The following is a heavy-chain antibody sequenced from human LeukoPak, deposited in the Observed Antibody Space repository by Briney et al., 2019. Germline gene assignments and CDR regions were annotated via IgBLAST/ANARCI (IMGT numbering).Heavy chain of an antibody. CDR2: ISAYNGNT. CDR1: GYPFKTYG. V-gene: IGHV1-18*01. J-gene: IGHJ2*01. CDR3: AKDPLAWYFDL. Sequence: ASVKVSCKASGYPFKTYGISWVRQAPGQGLEWMGWISAYNGNTNYAQNLQGRVTMTTDTSTSTAYMELSSLRSEDTAVYYCAKDPLAWYFDLWGRGTLVTVSS.